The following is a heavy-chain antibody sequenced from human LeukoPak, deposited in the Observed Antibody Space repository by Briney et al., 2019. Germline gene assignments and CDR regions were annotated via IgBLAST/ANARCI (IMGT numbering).Heavy chain of an antibody. D-gene: IGHD1-26*01. Sequence: SETLSLTCTVSGYSFSSGYLWGWIRQPPGKGLEWIGSTYHGGTTYSNPSLKSRVIISEDTSKNQFSLKLSSVTAADTAVYYCARARHSGSYYFDYWGQGTLVTVSS. CDR2: TYHGGTT. J-gene: IGHJ4*02. CDR1: GYSFSSGYL. CDR3: ARARHSGSYYFDY. V-gene: IGHV4-38-2*02.